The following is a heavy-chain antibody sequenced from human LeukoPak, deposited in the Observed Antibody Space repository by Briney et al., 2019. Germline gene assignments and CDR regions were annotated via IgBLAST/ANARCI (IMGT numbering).Heavy chain of an antibody. V-gene: IGHV4-59*08. CDR3: ARHGPLYEYFYYNMDV. CDR1: GDSISSYY. J-gene: IGHJ6*02. Sequence: SETLSLTCTVSGDSISSYYWSWIRQPPGKGLEWIGYIYYSGSTNYNPSLKSRVTISVDTSKNQFSLKLSSVTAADTAVYYCARHGPLYEYFYYNMDVWGQGTTVTVSS. CDR2: IYYSGST. D-gene: IGHD5/OR15-5a*01.